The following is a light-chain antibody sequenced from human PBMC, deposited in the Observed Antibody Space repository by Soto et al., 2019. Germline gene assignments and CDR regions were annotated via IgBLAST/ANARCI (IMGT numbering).Light chain of an antibody. CDR1: QSISSW. J-gene: IGKJ3*01. V-gene: IGKV1-39*01. CDR2: AAS. Sequence: DVQRTQSPSTLSASVGDRVTITCRASQSISSWLAWYQQKPGKAPKLLIYAASSLQSGVPSRFSGSGSGTDCTLTISSLQPEDFATYYCQQSYSTPFFGPGTKVDIK. CDR3: QQSYSTPF.